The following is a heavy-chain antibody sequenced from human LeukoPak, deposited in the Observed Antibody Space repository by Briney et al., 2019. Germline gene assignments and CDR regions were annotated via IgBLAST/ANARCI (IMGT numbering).Heavy chain of an antibody. D-gene: IGHD3-9*01. CDR1: GGSISSSSYY. Sequence: SETLSLTCTVSGGSISSSSYYWGWIRQPPGKGLEWIGCIYYSGSTYYNPSLKSRLTISVDTSKNQFSLKLSSVTAADTAVYYCARYMYDILTGQLTYYFDYWGQGTLVTVSS. CDR3: ARYMYDILTGQLTYYFDY. CDR2: IYYSGST. J-gene: IGHJ4*02. V-gene: IGHV4-39*01.